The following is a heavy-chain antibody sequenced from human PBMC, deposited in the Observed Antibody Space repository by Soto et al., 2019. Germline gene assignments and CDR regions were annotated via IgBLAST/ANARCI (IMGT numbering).Heavy chain of an antibody. D-gene: IGHD1-26*01. CDR3: AKVLPATGIEGGGDAFDI. J-gene: IGHJ3*02. Sequence: GGSLRLSFAASGFTFRSFGMHWIRQAPGKGLEWVALISYDGTNKYYADSVRGRFTISRDNSKNTLYLEMNTLRVEDTAVYYCAKVLPATGIEGGGDAFDIWGQGTMVTVSS. CDR2: ISYDGTNK. V-gene: IGHV3-30*18. CDR1: GFTFRSFG.